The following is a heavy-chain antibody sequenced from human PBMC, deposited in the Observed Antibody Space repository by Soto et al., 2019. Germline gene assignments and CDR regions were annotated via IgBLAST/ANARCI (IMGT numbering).Heavy chain of an antibody. D-gene: IGHD5-12*01. J-gene: IGHJ4*02. CDR2: IPSRGRP. CDR1: GASIAGGSYY. V-gene: IGHV4-30-4*01. Sequence: QVQLRESGPGLVKPSQTLSLSCSVSGASIAGGSYYWSWIRQPPGKGLEWIGYIPSRGRPFYNPSLTSQVTISADTSNNHLSLQMTSVTAADTAVYYCARDQYSGYDFALWGQGTLVTVSS. CDR3: ARDQYSGYDFAL.